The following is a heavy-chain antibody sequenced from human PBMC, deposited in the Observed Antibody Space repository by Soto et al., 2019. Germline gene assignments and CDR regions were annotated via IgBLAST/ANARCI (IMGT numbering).Heavy chain of an antibody. J-gene: IGHJ6*02. V-gene: IGHV3-43*01. CDR2: ISWDGGST. D-gene: IGHD6-19*01. CDR3: AKDISGWQNGMDV. Sequence: EVQLVESGGVVVQPGGSLRLSCAASGFTFDDYTMHWVRQAPGKGLEWVSLISWDGGSTYYADSVKGRFTISRDNSKNYLHLQMNSLRTEDTALYYCAKDISGWQNGMDVWGQGTTVTVSS. CDR1: GFTFDDYT.